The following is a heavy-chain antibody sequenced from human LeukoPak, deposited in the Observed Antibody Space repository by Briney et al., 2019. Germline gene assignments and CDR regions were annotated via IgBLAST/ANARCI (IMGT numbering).Heavy chain of an antibody. Sequence: GSLRLSCAASGFTFSSYSMNWVRQAPGKGLEWVSYISSSSSTIYYADSVKGRFTISRDNAKNSLYLQMSNLRDEDTAVYYCARARSGYSLFDYWGQGTLVTVSS. CDR1: GFTFSSYS. D-gene: IGHD3-22*01. J-gene: IGHJ4*02. CDR2: ISSSSSTI. V-gene: IGHV3-48*02. CDR3: ARARSGYSLFDY.